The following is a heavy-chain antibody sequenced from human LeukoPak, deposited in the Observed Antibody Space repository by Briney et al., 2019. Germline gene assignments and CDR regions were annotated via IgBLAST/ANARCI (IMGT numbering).Heavy chain of an antibody. V-gene: IGHV3-23*01. CDR3: AKPSSGWYYYGMDV. J-gene: IGHJ6*02. CDR1: GFTFSSYA. CDR2: ISGSGGST. D-gene: IGHD6-19*01. Sequence: GGSLRLSCAASGFTFSSYAMSWVRQAPGKGLEWVSAISGSGGSTYYADSVKGRFTISKDNSKNTLYLQMNSLRAEDTAVYYRAKPSSGWYYYGMDVWGQGTTVTVSS.